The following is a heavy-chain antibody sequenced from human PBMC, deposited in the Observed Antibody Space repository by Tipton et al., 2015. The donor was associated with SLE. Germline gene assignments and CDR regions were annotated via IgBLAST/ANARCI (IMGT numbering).Heavy chain of an antibody. CDR3: ARAEYSAYDVPQFDL. CDR1: GASINSGHFY. CDR2: IFPSGTS. D-gene: IGHD5-12*01. V-gene: IGHV4-61*02. Sequence: TLSLTCAVSGASINSGHFYWTWIRQAAGKGLEWIGRIFPSGTSNYNPSLKSRVTISLDTSKNQFSLQLRSVTAADTAVYYCARAEYSAYDVPQFDLWGQGAPVTVSS. J-gene: IGHJ4*02.